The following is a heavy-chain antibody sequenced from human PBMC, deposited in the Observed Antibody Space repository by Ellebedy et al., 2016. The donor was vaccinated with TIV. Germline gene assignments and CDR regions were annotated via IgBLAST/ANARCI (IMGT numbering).Heavy chain of an antibody. CDR3: ARDRGVIKSFDY. CDR2: ISPYNGNI. V-gene: IGHV1-18*04. D-gene: IGHD3-3*01. CDR1: GYSFTTYG. Sequence: ASVKVSXXASGYSFTTYGVTWVRQAPGQGLEWMGWISPYNGNIKYAKKYQGRVTMTTDTSTSTVYMELRSLTSDDTALYYCARDRGVIKSFDYWGQGTLVTVSS. J-gene: IGHJ4*02.